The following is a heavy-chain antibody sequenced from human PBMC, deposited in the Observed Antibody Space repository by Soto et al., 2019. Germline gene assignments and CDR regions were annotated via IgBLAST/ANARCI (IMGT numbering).Heavy chain of an antibody. Sequence: VHLLESGGGVVQPGGSRSLSVVASGFNFKKFAMAWVRQAPGEGLEGVSGISCGGGSTSYADSVKGRFSIARDDSKNTLSLQMNSLRVEDTAQYYCAKADGEQWLVPHLDNWGQGTLVTVS. J-gene: IGHJ4*02. CDR2: ISCGGGST. V-gene: IGHV3-23*01. D-gene: IGHD6-19*01. CDR1: GFNFKKFA. CDR3: AKADGEQWLVPHLDN.